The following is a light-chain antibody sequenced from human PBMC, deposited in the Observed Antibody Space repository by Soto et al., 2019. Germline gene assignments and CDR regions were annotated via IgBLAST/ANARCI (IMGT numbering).Light chain of an antibody. Sequence: PATLPVSPGARPTLSCRASQSVSSNLAWYQQKPGQAPRLLIYGASTRATGIPARFSGSGSGTEFTLTISSLQSEDFAVYYCQQYNNWPLTFGPGTRLEVK. J-gene: IGKJ5*01. CDR1: QSVSSN. CDR2: GAS. CDR3: QQYNNWPLT. V-gene: IGKV3-15*01.